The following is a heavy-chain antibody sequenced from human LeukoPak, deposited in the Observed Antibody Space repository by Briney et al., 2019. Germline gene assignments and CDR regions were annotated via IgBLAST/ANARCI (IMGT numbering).Heavy chain of an antibody. CDR3: ARAKRGYSYGYSYYFDY. CDR1: GFTFSSYA. CDR2: ISYDGSNK. D-gene: IGHD5-18*01. Sequence: GGSLRLSCAASGFTFSSYAMHWVRQAPGKGLEWVPVISYDGSNKYYADSVKGRFTISRDNSKNTLYLQMNSLRAEDTAVYYCARAKRGYSYGYSYYFDYWGQGTLVTVSS. J-gene: IGHJ4*02. V-gene: IGHV3-30-3*01.